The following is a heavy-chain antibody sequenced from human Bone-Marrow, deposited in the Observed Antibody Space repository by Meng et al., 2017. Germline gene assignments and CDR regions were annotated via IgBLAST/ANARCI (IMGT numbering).Heavy chain of an antibody. J-gene: IGHJ4*02. V-gene: IGHV3-23*01. D-gene: IGHD4-17*01. CDR3: AALFSDNGDYRYFDY. CDR1: GFTFSTYA. CDR2: ISDSGSNT. Sequence: LSLTCAASGFTFSTYAMSWVRQAPGKGLEWVYVISDSGSNTYDVASVRGRFTVSRDNSKNTVSLQMNSLRAEDTAVYFCAALFSDNGDYRYFDYWGQGTLVTVSS.